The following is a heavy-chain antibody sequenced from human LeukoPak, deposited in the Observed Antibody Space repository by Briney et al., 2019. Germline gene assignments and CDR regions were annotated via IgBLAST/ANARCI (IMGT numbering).Heavy chain of an antibody. CDR2: INPNSGGT. Sequence: GASVKVSCKASGYTFTSYDINWVRQAPGQGLEWMGWINPNSGGTNYAQKFQGRVTMTRDTSISTAYMELSRLRSDDTAVYYCARNLTPLRFFDWLLPWDYWGQGSLVTVSS. J-gene: IGHJ4*02. V-gene: IGHV1-2*02. CDR1: GYTFTSYD. CDR3: ARNLTPLRFFDWLLPWDY. D-gene: IGHD3-9*01.